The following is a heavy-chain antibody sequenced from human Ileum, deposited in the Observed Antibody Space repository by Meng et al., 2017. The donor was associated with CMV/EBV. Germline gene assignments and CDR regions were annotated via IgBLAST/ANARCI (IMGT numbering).Heavy chain of an antibody. J-gene: IGHJ4*02. CDR2: ISYDGKNE. V-gene: IGHV3-30*04. CDR1: GFTFNNYA. CDR3: AREEDGGWAEPDF. Sequence: GESLKISCAASGFTFNNYAMYWVRQAPGKGLEWVTFISYDGKNEYYADSVTGRFTISRDNFKNTLYLQMSNLRVEDTAVYYGAREEDGGWAEPDFWGRGTLVTVSS. D-gene: IGHD6-19*01.